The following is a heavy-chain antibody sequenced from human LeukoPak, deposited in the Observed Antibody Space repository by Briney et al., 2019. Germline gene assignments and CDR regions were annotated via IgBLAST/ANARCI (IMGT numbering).Heavy chain of an antibody. V-gene: IGHV3-21*01. CDR3: ARDYGIAAAGYYFDY. CDR1: GFTFSSYS. D-gene: IGHD6-13*01. CDR2: ISSSSSYI. J-gene: IGHJ4*02. Sequence: GGSLRLSCAASGFTFSSYSMNWVRQAPGKGLELVSSISSSSSYIYYADSVKGRFTISRDNAKNSLYLQMNSLRAEDTAVYYCARDYGIAAAGYYFDYWGQGTLVTVSS.